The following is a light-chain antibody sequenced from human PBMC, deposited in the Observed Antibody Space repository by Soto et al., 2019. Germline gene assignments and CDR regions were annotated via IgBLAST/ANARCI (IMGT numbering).Light chain of an antibody. Sequence: DIPTSQSPASLSASVGDRVTIPCRASQSITIYLNWYQQKPGKAPKLLIYAASSLQSGVPSRFSGSGSGTDFTLTISNLQPEDFATYYCQQANSFPISFGQGTRLEIK. V-gene: IGKV1-39*01. CDR2: AAS. CDR3: QQANSFPIS. J-gene: IGKJ5*01. CDR1: QSITIY.